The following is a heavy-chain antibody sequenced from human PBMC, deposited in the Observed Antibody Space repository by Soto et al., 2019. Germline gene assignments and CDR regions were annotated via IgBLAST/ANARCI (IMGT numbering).Heavy chain of an antibody. D-gene: IGHD3-10*01. CDR2: IWYDGSNK. Sequence: QVQLVESGGGVVQPGRSLRLSCAASGFTFSSYGMHWVRQAPGKGLEWVAVIWYDGSNKYYADSVKGRFTISRDNSKNTLYLQMNSLRAEDTAVYYCAGDPLYYYGSGSYYPFDYWGQGTLVTVSS. J-gene: IGHJ4*02. V-gene: IGHV3-33*01. CDR3: AGDPLYYYGSGSYYPFDY. CDR1: GFTFSSYG.